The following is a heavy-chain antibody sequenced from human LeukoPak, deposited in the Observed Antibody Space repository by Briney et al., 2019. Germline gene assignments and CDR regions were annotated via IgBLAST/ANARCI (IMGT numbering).Heavy chain of an antibody. CDR1: GFTLDNYG. J-gene: IGHJ4*02. V-gene: IGHV3-20*04. Sequence: PGGSLRLSCAASGFTLDNYGINWVRQAPGKGLEWVSRILWNGGWTGYADSVEGRFTLSRDNEKISLYLKIHSLSAGHTAVYSCVLLGFGELDYWGQGTLVTVCS. CDR2: ILWNGGWT. CDR3: VLLGFGELDY. D-gene: IGHD3-10*01.